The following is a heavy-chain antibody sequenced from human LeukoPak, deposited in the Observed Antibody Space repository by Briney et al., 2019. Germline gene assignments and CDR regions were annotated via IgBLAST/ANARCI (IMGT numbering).Heavy chain of an antibody. V-gene: IGHV4-38-2*02. Sequence: SETLSLTCTVSGYSISSGYYWGWIRQPPGKGLEWIGSIYYSGSTNYNPSLKSRVTISVDTSKNQFSLKLSSVTAADTAVYYCARLNKNDSGSYRFGKKKRGYMDVWGKGTTVTISS. D-gene: IGHD3-10*01. CDR2: IYYSGST. CDR1: GYSISSGYY. J-gene: IGHJ6*03. CDR3: ARLNKNDSGSYRFGKKKRGYMDV.